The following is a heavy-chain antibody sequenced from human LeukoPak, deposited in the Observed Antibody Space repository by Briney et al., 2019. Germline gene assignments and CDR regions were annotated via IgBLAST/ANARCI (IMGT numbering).Heavy chain of an antibody. CDR2: IYSGGST. V-gene: IGHV3-66*01. CDR3: ARDALSGLLWFGELPSYGMDV. CDR1: GFTVSSNY. Sequence: GGSLRLSCAASGFTVSSNYMSWVRQAPGKGLEWVSVIYSGGSTYHADSVKGRFTISRDNSKNTLYLQMNSLRAEDTAVYYCARDALSGLLWFGELPSYGMDVWGQGTTVTVSS. D-gene: IGHD3-10*01. J-gene: IGHJ6*02.